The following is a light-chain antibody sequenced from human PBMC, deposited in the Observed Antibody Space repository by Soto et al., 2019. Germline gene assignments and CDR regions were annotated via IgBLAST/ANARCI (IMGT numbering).Light chain of an antibody. J-gene: IGLJ2*01. V-gene: IGLV1-40*01. CDR1: SSNIGAGYG. CDR3: QSYDSNLSGSL. Sequence: QSALTQPASVSGAPGQRVTISCAGTSSNIGAGYGVHWYQQLPGRAPKLLIHDYVNRPSGVPDRFSGSKSGTSASLAITGLQGEDEGDYYCQSYDSNLSGSLFGGGTKVTVL. CDR2: DYV.